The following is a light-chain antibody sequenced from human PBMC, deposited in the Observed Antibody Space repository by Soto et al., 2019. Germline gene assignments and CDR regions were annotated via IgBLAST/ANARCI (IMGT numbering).Light chain of an antibody. CDR1: QGLLHSNGYNY. J-gene: IGKJ1*01. Sequence: DIVITQSPLSLPVTPGEPASISCRSSQGLLHSNGYNYLDWYLQKPGQSPXXLIYLGSNRASGVPDRFSGSGSGTDFTLKIGRVEAEDVGVYYCMQALPTWTFGQGTKVDIK. V-gene: IGKV2-28*01. CDR3: MQALPTWT. CDR2: LGS.